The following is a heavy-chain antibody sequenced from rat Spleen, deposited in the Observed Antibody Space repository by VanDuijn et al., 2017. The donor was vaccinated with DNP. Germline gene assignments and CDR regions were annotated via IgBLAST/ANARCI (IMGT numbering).Heavy chain of an antibody. V-gene: IGHV5-22*01. D-gene: IGHD1-4*01. CDR1: GFTFSDYY. J-gene: IGHJ3*01. CDR3: ARPYGYNNGGFAY. Sequence: EVQLVETGGGLVQPGRSLKLSCAASGFTFSDYYMAWVRQAPTKGLEWVAYITYDGGGTYYRDSVKGRFTISRDNAKSTLYLQMNSLRSEDMATYYCARPYGYNNGGFAYWGQGTLVTVSS. CDR2: ITYDGGGT.